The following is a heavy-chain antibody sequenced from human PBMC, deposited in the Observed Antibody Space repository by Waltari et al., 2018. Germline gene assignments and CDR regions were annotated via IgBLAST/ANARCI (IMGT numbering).Heavy chain of an antibody. CDR2: SRGSGGST. CDR3: AKDSVDDYGDY. Sequence: EVQLLESGGGLVQPGGSLRLSCAASGFTFSSYAMRWVRQAPGKGLEGVSASRGSGGSTYDADSVKGRCTIARDKSKNTLYLQMNSLRAEDTAVYYCAKDSVDDYGDYWGQGTLVTVSS. D-gene: IGHD4-17*01. J-gene: IGHJ4*02. V-gene: IGHV3-23*01. CDR1: GFTFSSYA.